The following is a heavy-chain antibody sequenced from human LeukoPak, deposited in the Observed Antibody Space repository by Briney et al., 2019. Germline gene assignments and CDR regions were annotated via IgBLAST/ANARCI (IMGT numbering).Heavy chain of an antibody. J-gene: IGHJ4*02. Sequence: PSETLSLTCTVSGGSIGSYYWNWLRQPPGKGLEWIGYMYYSGSTNYNPSLKSRVTISVDTSKNQFSLKLSSVTAADTAVYYCARSEWLVSSLDYWGQGTLVTVSS. CDR3: ARSEWLVSSLDY. D-gene: IGHD6-19*01. CDR1: GGSIGSYY. V-gene: IGHV4-59*01. CDR2: MYYSGST.